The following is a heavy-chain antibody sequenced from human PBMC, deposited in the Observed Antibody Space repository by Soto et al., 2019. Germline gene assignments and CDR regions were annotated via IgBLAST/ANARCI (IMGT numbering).Heavy chain of an antibody. Sequence: PGGSLRLSCAASGFTFSSYAMSWVRQAPGKGLEWVSAISGSGGSTYYADSVKGRFTISRDNSKNTLYLQMNSLRAEDTAVYYCAKDLSSSSTSCYSGCYYYGMDVWGQGTTVTVSS. D-gene: IGHD2-2*02. CDR1: GFTFSSYA. CDR2: ISGSGGST. J-gene: IGHJ6*02. CDR3: AKDLSSSSTSCYSGCYYYGMDV. V-gene: IGHV3-23*01.